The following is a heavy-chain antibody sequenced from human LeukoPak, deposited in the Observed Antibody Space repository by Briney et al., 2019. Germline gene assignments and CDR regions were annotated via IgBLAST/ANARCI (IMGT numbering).Heavy chain of an antibody. V-gene: IGHV3-66*01. CDR1: GFTVSSDY. Sequence: GGSLRLSCAASGFTVSSDYMGWVRQAPEKGLEWVSLISSGGSTYYADSLKGRFTISRDNSKNTLYLQMNSLRADDTAVYYCGRVGDGYNDNYWGQGTLVTVSS. D-gene: IGHD5-24*01. CDR2: ISSGGST. J-gene: IGHJ4*02. CDR3: GRVGDGYNDNY.